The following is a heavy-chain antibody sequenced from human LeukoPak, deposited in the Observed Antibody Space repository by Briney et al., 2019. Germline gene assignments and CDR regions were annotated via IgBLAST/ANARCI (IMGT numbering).Heavy chain of an antibody. CDR1: GFTFSSYG. Sequence: GGSLRLSCAASGFTFSSYGMHWVRQAPGKGLEWVAVISYDGSNKYYADSVKGRFTISRDNSKNTLCLQMNSLRAEDTAVYYCAKLYSNYVYFDYWGQGTLVTVSS. D-gene: IGHD4-11*01. V-gene: IGHV3-30*18. J-gene: IGHJ4*02. CDR2: ISYDGSNK. CDR3: AKLYSNYVYFDY.